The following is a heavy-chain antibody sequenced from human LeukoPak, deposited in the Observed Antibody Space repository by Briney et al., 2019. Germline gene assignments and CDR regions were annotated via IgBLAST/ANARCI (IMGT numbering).Heavy chain of an antibody. D-gene: IGHD6-13*01. CDR3: ARGYSSSWYEDY. J-gene: IGHJ4*02. CDR1: GGSFSSGGYY. CDR2: IYYSGST. V-gene: IGHV4-31*03. Sequence: SETLSLTSTVSGGSFSSGGYYWSWIRQHPGKGLEWIGYIYYSGSTYYNPSLKSRVTISLDTSKNQFSLNLSSVTAADTAVYYCARGYSSSWYEDYWGQGTLVTVSS.